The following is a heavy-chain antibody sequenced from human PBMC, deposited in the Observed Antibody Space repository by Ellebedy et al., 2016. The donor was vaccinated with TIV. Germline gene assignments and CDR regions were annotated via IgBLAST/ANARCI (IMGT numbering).Heavy chain of an antibody. CDR1: GYTFTSYG. Sequence: ASVKVSCXASGYTFTSYGISWVRQAPGQGLEWMGWISAYNGNTNYAQKLQGRVTMTTDTSTSTAYMELRSLRSDDTAVYYCAREAPYGSGNWFNPWGQGTLVTVSS. J-gene: IGHJ5*02. D-gene: IGHD3-10*01. CDR2: ISAYNGNT. V-gene: IGHV1-18*01. CDR3: AREAPYGSGNWFNP.